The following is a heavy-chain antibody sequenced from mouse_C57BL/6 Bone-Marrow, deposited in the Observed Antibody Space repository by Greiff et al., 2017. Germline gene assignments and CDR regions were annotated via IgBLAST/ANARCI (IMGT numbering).Heavy chain of an antibody. D-gene: IGHD3-2*02. J-gene: IGHJ2*01. CDR1: GFSLTSYA. V-gene: IGHV2-9-1*01. CDR3: ARKTDQATYYFDY. CDR2: IWTGRGT. Sequence: VKLVESGPGLVAPSQSLSITCTVSGFSLTSYAISWVRQPPGQGLEWLGVIWTGRGTNYNSALKSSLSISTANSKSQVFLKMNSLQTDDTARYYCARKTDQATYYFDYWGQGTTLTVSS.